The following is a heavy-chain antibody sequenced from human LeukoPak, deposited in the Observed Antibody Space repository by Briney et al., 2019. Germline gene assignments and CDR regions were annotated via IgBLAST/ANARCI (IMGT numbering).Heavy chain of an antibody. CDR2: IIPIFGTA. D-gene: IGHD5-18*01. CDR3: AIGGYSSRFDP. J-gene: IGHJ5*02. CDR1: GGTFSSYA. Sequence: SVKVSCKASGGTFSSYAISWVRQAPGQGLEWMGGIIPIFGTANYAQKFQGRVTITADKSTSTAYTELSSLRSEDTAVYYCAIGGYSSRFDPWGQGTLVTVSS. V-gene: IGHV1-69*06.